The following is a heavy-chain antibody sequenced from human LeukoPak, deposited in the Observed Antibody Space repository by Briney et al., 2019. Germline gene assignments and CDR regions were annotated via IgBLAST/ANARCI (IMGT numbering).Heavy chain of an antibody. CDR1: GFTFSSYT. CDR2: LSGSGGST. J-gene: IGHJ4*02. D-gene: IGHD2-2*01. V-gene: IGHV3-23*01. Sequence: TGWSLRLSCAASGFTFSSYTLSWVRQAPGKGLEWVSTLSGSGGSTNYADSVKGRFTISRDNSKNTLYLQMYSLRAEDTAVYYCAKGRLVPAALLDYWGQGTLVTVSS. CDR3: AKGRLVPAALLDY.